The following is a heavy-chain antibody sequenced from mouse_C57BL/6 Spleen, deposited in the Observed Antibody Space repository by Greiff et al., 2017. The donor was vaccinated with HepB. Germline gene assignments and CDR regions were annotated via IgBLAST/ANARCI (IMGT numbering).Heavy chain of an antibody. CDR1: GYAFSSSW. J-gene: IGHJ2*01. CDR3: ARGDYDGFDY. D-gene: IGHD2-4*01. CDR2: IYPGDGDT. Sequence: VQLQESGPELVKPGASVKISCKASGYAFSSSWMNWVKQRPGKGLEWIGRIYPGDGDTNYNGKFKGKATLTADKSSSTAYMQLSSLTSEDSAVYFCARGDYDGFDYWGQGTTLTVSS. V-gene: IGHV1-82*01.